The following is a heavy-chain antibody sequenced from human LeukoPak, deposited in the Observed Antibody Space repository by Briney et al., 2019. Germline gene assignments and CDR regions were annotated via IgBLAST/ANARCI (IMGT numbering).Heavy chain of an antibody. V-gene: IGHV3-23*01. CDR2: ISAGGGST. D-gene: IGHD3-16*01. Sequence: GRSLRLSCAASGXTFNNFAMNWVRQAPGKGLEWVSLISAGGGSTHYADSVKGRFTISRDNSKDTLYLQMNSLRAEDTATYYCAKDWGYWGQGTLVTVSS. J-gene: IGHJ4*02. CDR3: AKDWGY. CDR1: GXTFNNFA.